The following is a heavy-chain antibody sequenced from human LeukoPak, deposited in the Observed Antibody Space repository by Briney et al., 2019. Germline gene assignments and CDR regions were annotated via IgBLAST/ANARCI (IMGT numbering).Heavy chain of an antibody. CDR3: ARGDDSSGCYYGF. V-gene: IGHV3-30-3*01. CDR1: GFTFSSYA. Sequence: GRSLRLSCAASGFTFSSYAMHWVRQAPGKGLEGVAVISYDGSNKYYADSVKGRFTISRDNSKNTLYLQMNSLRAEDTAVYYCARGDDSSGCYYGFWGQGTLVTVSS. CDR2: ISYDGSNK. D-gene: IGHD3-22*01. J-gene: IGHJ4*02.